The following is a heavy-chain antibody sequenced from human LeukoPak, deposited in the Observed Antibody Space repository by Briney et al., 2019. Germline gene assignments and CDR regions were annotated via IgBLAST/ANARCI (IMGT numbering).Heavy chain of an antibody. CDR2: INHRGST. J-gene: IGHJ4*02. CDR1: GGSFSGYY. Sequence: SKTLSLTCAVYGGSFSGYYWSWIRQSPGKGLGWIGEINHRGSTKYNPSLKSRVTMSVDTSKNQFSLKLSSVTAADTAVYYCARADDYWGQGTLVTVSS. V-gene: IGHV4-34*01. CDR3: ARADDY.